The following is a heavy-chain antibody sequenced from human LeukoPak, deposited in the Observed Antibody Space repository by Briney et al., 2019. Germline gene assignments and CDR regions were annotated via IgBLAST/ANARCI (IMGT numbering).Heavy chain of an antibody. D-gene: IGHD4-11*01. J-gene: IGHJ6*03. V-gene: IGHV3-23*01. CDR1: GFTFSSYA. CDR3: ARLPWSYYYYYMDV. CDR2: ISGSGGST. Sequence: GGSLRLSCAASGFTFSSYAMSWVRQAPGKGLEWVSAISGSGGSTYYADSVKGRFTISRDNSKNTLYLQMNSLRAEDTAVYYCARLPWSYYYYYMDVWGKGTTVTVSS.